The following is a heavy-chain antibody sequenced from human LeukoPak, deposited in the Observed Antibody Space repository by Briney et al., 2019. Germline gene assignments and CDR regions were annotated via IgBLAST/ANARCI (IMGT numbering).Heavy chain of an antibody. CDR2: LSYDGNNK. J-gene: IGHJ5*02. V-gene: IGHV3-30*04. CDR3: ANPGRLPA. D-gene: IGHD6-25*01. CDR1: EFTFSSYA. Sequence: GGSLRLSCAASEFTFSSYALHWVRQAPGKGLEWVAVLSYDGNNKYYVDSVKGRFTISRDNSKNTVYLEMNSLRVEDAAVYYCANPGRLPAWGQGTLVTVSS.